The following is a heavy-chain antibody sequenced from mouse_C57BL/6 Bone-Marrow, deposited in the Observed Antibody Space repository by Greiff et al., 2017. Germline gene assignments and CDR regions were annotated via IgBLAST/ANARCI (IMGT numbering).Heavy chain of an antibody. CDR3: ARFHYDYYGYYAMDY. CDR2: IDPSDSYT. Sequence: VQLQQSGAELARPGASVKLSCKASGYTFTSSGISWVKQRTGQGLEWIGEIDPSDSYTNYNQKFKGKSTLTVDKSSSTAYMQLSSLTSEDSAVYYCARFHYDYYGYYAMDYWGQGTSVTVSS. D-gene: IGHD2-4*01. J-gene: IGHJ4*01. CDR1: GYTFTSSG. V-gene: IGHV1-69*01.